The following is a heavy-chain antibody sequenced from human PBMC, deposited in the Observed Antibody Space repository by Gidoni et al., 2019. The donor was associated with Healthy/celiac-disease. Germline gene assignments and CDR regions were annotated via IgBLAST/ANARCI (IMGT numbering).Heavy chain of an antibody. CDR3: ASQPPPVVTWPYNWFDP. V-gene: IGHV4-39*01. Sequence: QLQLQESGPGLVKPSETLSLTCTVSGGSISSSSYYWGWIRQPPGKGLEWIGSIYYSGSTYYNPSLKSRVTISVDTSKNHFSLKLSSVTAADTAVYYCASQPPPVVTWPYNWFDPWGQGTLVTVSS. D-gene: IGHD2-15*01. CDR1: GGSISSSSYY. J-gene: IGHJ5*02. CDR2: IYYSGST.